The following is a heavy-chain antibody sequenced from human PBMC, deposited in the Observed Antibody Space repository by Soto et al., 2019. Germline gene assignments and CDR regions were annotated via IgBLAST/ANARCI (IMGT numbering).Heavy chain of an antibody. V-gene: IGHV3-30-3*01. CDR1: GFTFSSYA. CDR3: ARGLPGYCSSNRCPSRDIVATFFDY. CDR2: ISYDGSNK. D-gene: IGHD5-12*01. Sequence: ESGGGVVQPGRSLRLSCAASGFTFSSYAMHWVRQAPGKGLEWVAVISYDGSNKYYADSVKGRFTISRDNSKNTLYLQMNSLRAEDTAVYYCARGLPGYCSSNRCPSRDIVATFFDYWGQGTLVTVSS. J-gene: IGHJ4*02.